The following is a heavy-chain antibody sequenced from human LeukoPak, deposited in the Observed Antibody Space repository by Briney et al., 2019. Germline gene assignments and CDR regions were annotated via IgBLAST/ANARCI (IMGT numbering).Heavy chain of an antibody. CDR1: GYTFTSYD. CDR3: ARRLREDLHY. V-gene: IGHV1-8*03. J-gene: IGHJ4*02. CDR2: MNPNSGNT. D-gene: IGHD4-17*01. Sequence: ASVKVSCKASGYTFTSYDINWVRQATGQGLGWMGWMNPNSGNTGYAQKFQGRVTITRNTSISTAYMQLSSLRSEDTAVYYCARRLREDLHYWGQGTLVTVSS.